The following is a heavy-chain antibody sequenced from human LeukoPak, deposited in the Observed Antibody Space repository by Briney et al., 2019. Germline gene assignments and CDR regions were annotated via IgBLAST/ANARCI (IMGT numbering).Heavy chain of an antibody. J-gene: IGHJ4*02. CDR2: ISGSGGST. V-gene: IGHV3-23*01. Sequence: GGSLRLSCAASGFTFSSYAMSWVRQAPGKGLGWVSAISGSGGSTYYADSVKGRFTISRDNSKNTLYLQMNSLRAEDTAVYYCAKLSSSYYYGSGILWGQGTLVTVSS. CDR3: AKLSSSYYYGSGIL. D-gene: IGHD3-10*01. CDR1: GFTFSSYA.